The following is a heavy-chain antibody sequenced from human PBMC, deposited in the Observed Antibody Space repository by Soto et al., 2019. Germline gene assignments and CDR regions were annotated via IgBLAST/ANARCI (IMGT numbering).Heavy chain of an antibody. CDR3: ARLYYDYV. J-gene: IGHJ6*02. Sequence: GGSLRLSCACSGFTFGTYSMNWVRQAAGKGLEWIAYISYDSDTIQYADSVKGRFTISRDNAKNSLYLQMNSLRDEDTAVYYCARLYYDYVWGQGTKVTVSS. CDR1: GFTFGTYS. CDR2: ISYDSDTI. V-gene: IGHV3-48*02. D-gene: IGHD3-3*01.